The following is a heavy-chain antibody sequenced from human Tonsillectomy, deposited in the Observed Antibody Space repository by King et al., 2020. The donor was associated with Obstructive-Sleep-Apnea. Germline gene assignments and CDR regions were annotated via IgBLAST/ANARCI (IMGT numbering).Heavy chain of an antibody. CDR1: GYSISSGYY. D-gene: IGHD3-10*01. CDR3: ARDHYYGSGSYYRGDAFDI. V-gene: IGHV4-38-2*02. Sequence: VQLQESGPGLVKPSETLSLTCTVSGYSISSGYYWGWIRQPPGKGLEWIGSIYHSGSTYYNPSLKSRVTISVDTSKNQFSLKLSSVTAADTAVYYCARDHYYGSGSYYRGDAFDIWGQGTMVTVSS. J-gene: IGHJ3*02. CDR2: IYHSGST.